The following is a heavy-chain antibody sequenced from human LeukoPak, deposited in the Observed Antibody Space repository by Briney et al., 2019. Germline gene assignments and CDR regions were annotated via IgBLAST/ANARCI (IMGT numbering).Heavy chain of an antibody. D-gene: IGHD3-10*01. V-gene: IGHV4-4*07. Sequence: AETLSLTCTVSGGSIRSYYWSWIRQLAGKGLEWIGRIYASGTITYNPSLESRVSMSVDTSKNQFSLNLSSVTAADTALYYCTRDSGTTGEVKFDPWGQGTLVTVSS. J-gene: IGHJ5*02. CDR2: IYASGTI. CDR3: TRDSGTTGEVKFDP. CDR1: GGSIRSYY.